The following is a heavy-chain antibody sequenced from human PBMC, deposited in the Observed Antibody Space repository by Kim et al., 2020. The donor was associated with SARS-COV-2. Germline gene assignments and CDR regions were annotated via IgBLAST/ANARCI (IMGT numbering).Heavy chain of an antibody. D-gene: IGHD3-10*01. Sequence: STNYNPSLKSRVTISVDTSKNQFSLKLSSVTAADTAVYYCARGLGGWFGVWGQGTTVTVSS. CDR3: ARGLGGWFGV. V-gene: IGHV4-34*01. J-gene: IGHJ6*02. CDR2: ST.